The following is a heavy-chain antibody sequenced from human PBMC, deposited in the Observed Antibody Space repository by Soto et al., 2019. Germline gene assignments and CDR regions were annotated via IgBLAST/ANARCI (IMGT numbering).Heavy chain of an antibody. CDR1: GYTFTVYY. CDR3: ARDLGYDFWSGPVGFDP. V-gene: IGHV1-2*02. J-gene: IGHJ5*02. Sequence: GASVKVSCKASGYTFTVYYMHWVRQAPGQGLEWMGWINPNSGGTNYAQKFQGRVTMTRDTSISTAYMELSRLRSDDTAVYYCARDLGYDFWSGPVGFDPWGQGTLVTVYS. CDR2: INPNSGGT. D-gene: IGHD3-3*01.